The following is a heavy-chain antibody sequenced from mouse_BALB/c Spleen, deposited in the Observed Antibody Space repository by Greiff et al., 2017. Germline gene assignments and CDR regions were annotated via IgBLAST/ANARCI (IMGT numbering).Heavy chain of an antibody. V-gene: IGHV1-5*01. CDR1: GYTFPSYW. CDR3: TRDGYYAMDY. D-gene: IGHD2-3*01. J-gene: IGHJ4*01. Sequence: VQLQQSGTVLARPGASVKMSCKASGYTFPSYWMPWVKQRPGQGLEWIGAIYPGNSDTSYNQKFKGKAKLTAVTSTSTAYMELSSLTNEDSAVYYCTRDGYYAMDYWGQGTSVTVSS. CDR2: IYPGNSDT.